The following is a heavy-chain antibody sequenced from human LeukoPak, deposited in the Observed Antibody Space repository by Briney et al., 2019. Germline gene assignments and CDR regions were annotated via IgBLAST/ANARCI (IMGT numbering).Heavy chain of an antibody. CDR1: GYTLTELS. V-gene: IGHV1-24*01. D-gene: IGHD4-23*01. CDR3: ATVSYGGNSGDY. J-gene: IGHJ4*02. Sequence: ASVTVSCKVSGYTLTELSMHWVRQAPGKGLEWMGGFDPEDGETIYAQKFQGRVTMTEDTSTDTAYMELSSLRSEDTAVYYCATVSYGGNSGDYWGQGTLVTVSS. CDR2: FDPEDGET.